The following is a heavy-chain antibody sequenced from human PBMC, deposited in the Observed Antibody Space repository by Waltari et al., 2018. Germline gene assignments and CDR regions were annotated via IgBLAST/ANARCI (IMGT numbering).Heavy chain of an antibody. Sequence: QVQLVESGGGVVQPGRSLRLSCVASGCTFRSDGMHWVRQAPGKGLEWVAIISYDGSNEHSADSVKGRFTISRDNSKDTLYLQMNSLRAEDTAMYYCAKELITMVRGVYHYHGMDVWCQVPTVTVSS. CDR2: ISYDGSNE. D-gene: IGHD3-10*01. V-gene: IGHV3-30*18. J-gene: IGHJ6*02. CDR3: AKELITMVRGVYHYHGMDV. CDR1: GCTFRSDG.